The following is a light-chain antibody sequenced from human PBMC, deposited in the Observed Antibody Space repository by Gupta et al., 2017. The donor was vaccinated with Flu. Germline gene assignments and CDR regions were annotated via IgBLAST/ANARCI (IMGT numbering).Light chain of an antibody. CDR2: EVT. CDR1: NSDVGGSKY. CDR3: SSTAAGASYV. Sequence: GTNSDVGGSKYVAWYQQHPGKAPKVLISEVTKRPSGVPDRFSGSKSGNTASLTVSGLQAEDEADYYCSSTAAGASYVFGTGTKVTVL. J-gene: IGLJ1*01. V-gene: IGLV2-8*01.